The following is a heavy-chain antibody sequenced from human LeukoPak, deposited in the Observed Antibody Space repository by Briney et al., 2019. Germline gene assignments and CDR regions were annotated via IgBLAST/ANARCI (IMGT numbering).Heavy chain of an antibody. CDR2: FDPEDGET. D-gene: IGHD6-19*01. V-gene: IGHV1-24*01. CDR3: ATGPYSSGWYRTDY. J-gene: IGHJ4*02. Sequence: ASVKVSCKVSGYTLTELSMHWVRQAPGKGLVWMGGFDPEDGETIYAQKFQGRVTMTEDTSTDTAYMELSSLRSEDTAVYYCATGPYSSGWYRTDYWGQGTLVTVSS. CDR1: GYTLTELS.